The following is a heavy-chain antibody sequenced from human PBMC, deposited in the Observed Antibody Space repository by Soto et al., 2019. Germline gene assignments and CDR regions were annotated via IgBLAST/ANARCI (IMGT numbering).Heavy chain of an antibody. V-gene: IGHV4-34*01. CDR2: INHSGST. D-gene: IGHD5-18*01. Sequence: TSETLSLTCAVYGGSFSGYYWSWIRQPPGKGLEWIGEINHSGSTNYNPSLKSRVTISVDTSKNQFSLKLSSVTAADTAVYYCARVLCGYGGYCDGLDVCTRGSTVTGSS. CDR1: GGSFSGYY. CDR3: ARVLCGYGGYCDGLDV. J-gene: IGHJ6*02.